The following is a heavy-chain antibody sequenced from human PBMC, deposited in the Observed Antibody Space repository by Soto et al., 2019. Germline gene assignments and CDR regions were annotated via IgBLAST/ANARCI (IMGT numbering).Heavy chain of an antibody. D-gene: IGHD6-6*01. Sequence: PSETLSLTCTVSGGSIKSSDYRLICTRQSPAKGLEWIGYIHNSGTSFYNPSLRGRVTVTLDTSRSQFSLTLASVTAADTAVYYCVREERIAAPQLDYWGQGIPVTVSS. CDR2: IHNSGTS. V-gene: IGHV4-30-4*01. CDR1: GGSIKSSDYR. CDR3: VREERIAAPQLDY. J-gene: IGHJ4*02.